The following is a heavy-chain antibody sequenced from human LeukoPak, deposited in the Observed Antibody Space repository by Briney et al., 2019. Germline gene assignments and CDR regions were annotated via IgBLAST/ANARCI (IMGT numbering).Heavy chain of an antibody. Sequence: SETLSLTCTVSGGSISSYYWSWIRQPPGKGLEWIGYIYYTGSTNYNPSLTSRVTISVDTSKNQFSLKLSSVTAADTAVYYCARQRYRQQLALYYFDYWGQGTLVTVSS. CDR3: ARQRYRQQLALYYFDY. CDR2: IYYTGST. J-gene: IGHJ4*02. D-gene: IGHD6-13*01. CDR1: GGSISSYY. V-gene: IGHV4-59*08.